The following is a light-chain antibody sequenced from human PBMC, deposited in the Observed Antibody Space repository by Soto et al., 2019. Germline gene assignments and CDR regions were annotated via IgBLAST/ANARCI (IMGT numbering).Light chain of an antibody. CDR3: EQSYGSPPT. V-gene: IGKV1-39*01. CDR1: QSINTY. CDR2: AAS. J-gene: IGKJ1*01. Sequence: DIQMTQSPSSLSASVGDKVTITCRASQSINTYLNWYQQKPGKAPKLLISAASSLQSGVPARFSGSGSGTDFTLIISSVQPEDFATFYSEQSYGSPPTFGQETKVDIK.